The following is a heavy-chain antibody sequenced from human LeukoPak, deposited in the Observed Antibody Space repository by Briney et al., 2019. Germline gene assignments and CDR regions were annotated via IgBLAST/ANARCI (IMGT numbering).Heavy chain of an antibody. Sequence: ASVKVSCKASGYTFTGYYMHWVRQAPGQGLEWMGWINPNSGGTNYAQKFQGRVTMTRDTSISTAYMELSRLRSDDTAVYYCARDLGYCSSTSCYPWFDPWGQGTLDTVSS. V-gene: IGHV1-2*02. CDR1: GYTFTGYY. J-gene: IGHJ5*02. CDR3: ARDLGYCSSTSCYPWFDP. CDR2: INPNSGGT. D-gene: IGHD2-2*01.